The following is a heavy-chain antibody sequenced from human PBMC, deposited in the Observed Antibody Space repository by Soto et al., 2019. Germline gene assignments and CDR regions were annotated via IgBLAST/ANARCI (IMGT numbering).Heavy chain of an antibody. Sequence: PGESLKISCKGSGYSFTSYWIGWVRQMPGKGLEWMGIIYPGDSDTRYSPSFQGQVTISADKSISTAYLQWSSLKASDTAMYYCAGLMITFGGVTPYAFDIWGQGTMVTVSS. J-gene: IGHJ3*02. D-gene: IGHD3-16*01. V-gene: IGHV5-51*01. CDR2: IYPGDSDT. CDR3: AGLMITFGGVTPYAFDI. CDR1: GYSFTSYW.